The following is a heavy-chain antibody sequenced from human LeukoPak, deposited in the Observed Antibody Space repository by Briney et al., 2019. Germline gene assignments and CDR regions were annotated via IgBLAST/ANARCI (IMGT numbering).Heavy chain of an antibody. V-gene: IGHV3-23*01. D-gene: IGHD3-22*01. Sequence: GGSLRLSCAASGFTFSSYAMSWVRQAPGKGLEWVSAISGSGGSTYYADSVKGRFTISRDNSKNTLYLQMNSLRAEDTAVYYCAIRITMIVVVTPTATWGQGTLVTVSS. CDR2: ISGSGGST. CDR1: GFTFSSYA. J-gene: IGHJ5*02. CDR3: AIRITMIVVVTPTAT.